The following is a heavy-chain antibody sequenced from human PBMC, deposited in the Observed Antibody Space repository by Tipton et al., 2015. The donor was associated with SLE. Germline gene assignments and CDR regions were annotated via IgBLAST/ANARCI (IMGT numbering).Heavy chain of an antibody. J-gene: IGHJ4*02. CDR3: ARDHPVAGPFDY. Sequence: TLSLTCTVSGGAISNYYWSWIRQPAGEGLEWIGRIYTGGSTNYNPPLKSRVTMSVDTSKNQFSLKLSSGTAADTAVYYCARDHPVAGPFDYWGQGTLVTVSS. D-gene: IGHD6-19*01. V-gene: IGHV4-4*07. CDR2: IYTGGST. CDR1: GGAISNYY.